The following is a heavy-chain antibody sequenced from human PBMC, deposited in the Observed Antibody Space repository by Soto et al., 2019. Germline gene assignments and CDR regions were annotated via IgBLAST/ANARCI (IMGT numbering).Heavy chain of an antibody. CDR1: RNNFTNYW. CDR3: ASQMRNDNWFDP. Sequence: GESLKISCKGSRNNFTNYWITWVRQMPGKGLEWMGRIDPSDSYTKYSPSSQGHVTISADKSISTAYLQWSSLKASDTAMYYCASQMRNDNWFDPWGQGTLVTVSS. D-gene: IGHD3-16*01. V-gene: IGHV5-10-1*01. CDR2: IDPSDSYT. J-gene: IGHJ5*02.